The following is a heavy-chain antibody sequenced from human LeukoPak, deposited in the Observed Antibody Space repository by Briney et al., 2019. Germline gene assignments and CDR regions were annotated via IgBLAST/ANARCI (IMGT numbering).Heavy chain of an antibody. V-gene: IGHV3-53*01. Sequence: PGGSLRLSCAASGFTANNNYVSWVRQAPGKSLQWVSLIYSGGSAYYEDSVKGRFTISRDSSKNMVFLQMNSLRAEDTAVYYCASSGAYSDFDFWGQGTLVTVPS. D-gene: IGHD3-22*01. CDR2: IYSGGSA. CDR1: GFTANNNY. J-gene: IGHJ4*02. CDR3: ASSGAYSDFDF.